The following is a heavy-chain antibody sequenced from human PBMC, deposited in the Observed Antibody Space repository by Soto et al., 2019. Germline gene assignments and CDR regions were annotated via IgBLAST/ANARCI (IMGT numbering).Heavy chain of an antibody. CDR2: IKQDGSEK. Sequence: EVQLVESGGGLVQPGGSLRLSCAASGFTFSSYWMSWVRQATGKGLEWVANIKQDGSEKYYVDSVKGRFTISRDNAKNSLYLQMNSLRAEDTAVYYCARDMDYGGNSGYDYWGQGTLVTVSS. J-gene: IGHJ4*02. CDR1: GFTFSSYW. V-gene: IGHV3-7*05. CDR3: ARDMDYGGNSGYDY. D-gene: IGHD4-17*01.